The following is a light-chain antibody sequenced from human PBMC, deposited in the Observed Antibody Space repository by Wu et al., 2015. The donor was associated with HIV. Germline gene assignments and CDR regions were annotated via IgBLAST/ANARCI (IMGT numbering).Light chain of an antibody. CDR2: VTS. V-gene: IGKV3-15*01. CDR1: QTVSSS. J-gene: IGKJ1*01. CDR3: QQYNNWPLT. Sequence: EVVMTQSPATLSVSPGEGATLSCRASQTVSSSLAWYHQRPGQAPRLLIYVTSTRASGIPDRFSGSGSGTDFTLTISRLEPEDFVVYYCQQYNNWPLTFGQGTKVEIK.